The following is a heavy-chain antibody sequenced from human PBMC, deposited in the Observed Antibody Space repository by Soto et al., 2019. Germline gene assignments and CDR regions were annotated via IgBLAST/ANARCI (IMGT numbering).Heavy chain of an antibody. J-gene: IGHJ5*02. CDR3: ARIIVATIAGWFDP. CDR1: GYTFTSYG. V-gene: IGHV1-18*01. CDR2: ISAYNGNT. Sequence: ASVKVSCKASGYTFTSYGISWVRQAPGQGLEWMGWISAYNGNTNYAQKLQGRVTMTTDTSTSTAYMELRSLRSDATAVYYRARIIVATIAGWFDPWAQGTLVTVSA. D-gene: IGHD5-12*01.